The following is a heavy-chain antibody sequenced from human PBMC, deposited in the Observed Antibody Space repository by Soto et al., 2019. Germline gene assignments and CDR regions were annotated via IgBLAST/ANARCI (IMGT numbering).Heavy chain of an antibody. J-gene: IGHJ4*02. CDR2: TSYDGNNE. Sequence: GGSLRLSCAASGFTFSSYAMHWVRQAPGKGLEWVALTSYDGNNEYYTDSVKGRFTISRDNSKNTLFLQMNSPRPEDTAVYYCAKDKGVFNWATSYFDYWGQGALVNVSS. V-gene: IGHV3-30*18. CDR3: AKDKGVFNWATSYFDY. CDR1: GFTFSSYA. D-gene: IGHD1-1*01.